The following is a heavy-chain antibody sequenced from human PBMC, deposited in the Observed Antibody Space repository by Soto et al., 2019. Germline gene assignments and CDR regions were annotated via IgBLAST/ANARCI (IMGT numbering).Heavy chain of an antibody. J-gene: IGHJ6*02. Sequence: QVQLVESGGAVVQPGRSLRLSCVVSGFTFSNYGMHWVRQAPGKGLEWVACMYFDGSSVFYTDSVKGRFTISGDNSQNTLYLQMNSVKAEDTAVYYCARDIGDVMSTIQTYAMDVWGRGTTVTVSS. CDR3: ARDIGDVMSTIQTYAMDV. CDR1: GFTFSNYG. CDR2: MYFDGSSV. V-gene: IGHV3-33*01. D-gene: IGHD5-12*01.